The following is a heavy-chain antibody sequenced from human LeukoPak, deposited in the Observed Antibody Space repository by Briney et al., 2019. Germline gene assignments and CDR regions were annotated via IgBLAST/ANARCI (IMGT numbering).Heavy chain of an antibody. Sequence: PGGSLRLSCAASGFTFSSYAMHWVRQAPGKGLEWVAVISYDGSNKYYADSVKGRFTISRDNSKNTLYLQKNSLRAEDTAVYYCAYGSGSYYNFDYWGQGTLVTVSS. D-gene: IGHD3-10*01. J-gene: IGHJ4*02. V-gene: IGHV3-30-3*01. CDR3: AYGSGSYYNFDY. CDR2: ISYDGSNK. CDR1: GFTFSSYA.